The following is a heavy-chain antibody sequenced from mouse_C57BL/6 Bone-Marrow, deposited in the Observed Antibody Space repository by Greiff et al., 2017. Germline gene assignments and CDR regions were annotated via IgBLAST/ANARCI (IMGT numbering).Heavy chain of an antibody. Sequence: VQLQQPGAELVKPGASVKLSCKASGYTFTSYWMHWVKQRPGQGLEWIGMIHPNSGSTNYNEKFKSKATLTVDKSSSTAYMQLSSLTSEDSAVYYCARQEYYGSSYEVAYWGQGTLVTVSA. V-gene: IGHV1-64*01. CDR2: IHPNSGST. CDR1: GYTFTSYW. J-gene: IGHJ3*01. CDR3: ARQEYYGSSYEVAY. D-gene: IGHD1-1*01.